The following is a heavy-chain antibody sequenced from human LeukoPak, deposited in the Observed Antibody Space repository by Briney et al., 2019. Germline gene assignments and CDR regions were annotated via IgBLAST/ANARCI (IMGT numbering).Heavy chain of an antibody. V-gene: IGHV1-2*02. CDR2: INPNSGGT. CDR3: ARDLGGCSGGSCYENWFDP. J-gene: IGHJ5*02. CDR1: GYTFTGYY. Sequence: ASVKVSCKASGYTFTGYYMHWVRQAPGQGLAWMGWINPNSGGTNYAQKFQGRVTMTRDTSISTAYMELSRLRSDDTAVYYCARDLGGCSGGSCYENWFDPWGQGTLVTVSS. D-gene: IGHD2-15*01.